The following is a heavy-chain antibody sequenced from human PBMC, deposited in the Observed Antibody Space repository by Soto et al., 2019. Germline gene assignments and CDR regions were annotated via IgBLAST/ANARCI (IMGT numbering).Heavy chain of an antibody. Sequence: GGSLRLSCAASGFTFSDYYMSWIRQAPGKGLEWVSYISSSGSTIYYADSVKGRFTISRDNAKNSLYLQMNSLRAEDTAVYYCASPLRNGYGDYGGDYWGQGTLVTVSS. CDR2: ISSSGSTI. J-gene: IGHJ4*02. D-gene: IGHD4-17*01. CDR3: ASPLRNGYGDYGGDY. V-gene: IGHV3-11*01. CDR1: GFTFSDYY.